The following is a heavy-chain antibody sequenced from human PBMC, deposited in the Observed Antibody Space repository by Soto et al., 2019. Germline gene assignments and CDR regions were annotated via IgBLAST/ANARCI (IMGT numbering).Heavy chain of an antibody. CDR3: ARYREGQDYYYGMDV. D-gene: IGHD1-26*01. CDR1: GYTFTSYG. V-gene: IGHV1-18*01. CDR2: ISAYNGNT. J-gene: IGHJ6*02. Sequence: ASVKVSCKASGYTFTSYGISWVRQAPGQGLEWMGWISAYNGNTNYAQKLQGRVTMTTDTSTSTAYMELRSLRSDDTAVYYCARYREGQDYYYGMDVWGQGTTVTAP.